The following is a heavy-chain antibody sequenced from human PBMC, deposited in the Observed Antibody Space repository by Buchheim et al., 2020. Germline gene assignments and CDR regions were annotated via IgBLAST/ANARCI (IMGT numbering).Heavy chain of an antibody. V-gene: IGHV1-2*02. D-gene: IGHD3-22*01. CDR3: ARAEDTSGYHSAH. J-gene: IGHJ4*02. CDR1: GYTFTGYY. CDR2: INPNSGGT. Sequence: QVQLVQSGAEVKKPGASVKVSYKASGYTFTGYYMHWVRQAPGQGLEWMGWINPNSGGTNSAQKFQGRVTMTRDTSISTAYMELSRLTSDDTAVYYCARAEDTSGYHSAHWGQGTL.